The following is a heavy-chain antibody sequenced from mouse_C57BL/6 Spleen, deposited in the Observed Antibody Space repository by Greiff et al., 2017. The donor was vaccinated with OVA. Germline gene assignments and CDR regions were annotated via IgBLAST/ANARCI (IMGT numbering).Heavy chain of an antibody. CDR3: ARGFRITTVPYYFDY. D-gene: IGHD1-1*01. V-gene: IGHV1-81*01. CDR2: IYPRSGNT. J-gene: IGHJ2*01. Sequence: VKLMESGAELARPGASVKLSCKASGYTFTSYGISWVKQRTGQGLEWIGEIYPRSGNTYYNEKFKGKATLTADKSSSTAYMELRSLTSEDSAVYFCARGFRITTVPYYFDYWGQGTTLTVSS. CDR1: GYTFTSYG.